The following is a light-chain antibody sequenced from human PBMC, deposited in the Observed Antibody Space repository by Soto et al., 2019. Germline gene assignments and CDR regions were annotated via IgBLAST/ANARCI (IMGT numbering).Light chain of an antibody. CDR2: AAS. Sequence: DIQMTQSPSSLSASVGDRVTITCQASQDISTSLNWYQQKPGKAPNLLIYAASNLETGVPSRFSGSGSGTDFTFTISRLEPEDFAVYYCQQYGSSGTFGQGTKVDIK. J-gene: IGKJ1*01. V-gene: IGKV1-33*01. CDR1: QDISTS. CDR3: QQYGSSGT.